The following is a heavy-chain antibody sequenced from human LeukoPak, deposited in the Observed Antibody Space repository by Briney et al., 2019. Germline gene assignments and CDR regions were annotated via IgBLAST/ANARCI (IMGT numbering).Heavy chain of an antibody. CDR1: GGSISSYY. CDR3: ARSGRGDSGYDWSYYYMDV. J-gene: IGHJ6*03. CDR2: IYYSGST. Sequence: PSETLSLTCTVSGGSISSYYWSWIRQPPGKGLEWIGYIYYSGSTNYNPSLKSRVTISVDTSKNQFSLKLSSVTAADTAVYYCARSGRGDSGYDWSYYYMDVWGKGTTVTVSS. V-gene: IGHV4-59*01. D-gene: IGHD5-12*01.